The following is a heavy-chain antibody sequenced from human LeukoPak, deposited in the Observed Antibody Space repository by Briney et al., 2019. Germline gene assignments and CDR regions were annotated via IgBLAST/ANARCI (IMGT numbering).Heavy chain of an antibody. V-gene: IGHV4-59*08. Sequence: PSETLSLTCTVSGGSISSYYWSWIRQHPGKGLEWIGYIYYSGSTNYNPSLKSRVTISVDTSKNQFSLKLSSVTAADTAVYYCARQTGYYDSSGYHKPSNFDYWGQGTLVTVSS. CDR3: ARQTGYYDSSGYHKPSNFDY. CDR2: IYYSGST. CDR1: GGSISSYY. J-gene: IGHJ4*02. D-gene: IGHD3-22*01.